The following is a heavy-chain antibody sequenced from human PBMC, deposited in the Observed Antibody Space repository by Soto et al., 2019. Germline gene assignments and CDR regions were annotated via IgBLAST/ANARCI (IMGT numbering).Heavy chain of an antibody. J-gene: IGHJ3*02. D-gene: IGHD3-22*01. V-gene: IGHV3-7*04. CDR2: IKQDGILK. Sequence: GGSLRLSCAASGFTFSSYWMSWVRPAPGEGLEWGGKIKQDGILKWFGASVKGRFTISRDNAKNSLYLQMNSLRAEDTAVFYCARGDYHDSSGPFSDAFDIWGQGKMVTVSS. CDR1: GFTFSSYW. CDR3: ARGDYHDSSGPFSDAFDI.